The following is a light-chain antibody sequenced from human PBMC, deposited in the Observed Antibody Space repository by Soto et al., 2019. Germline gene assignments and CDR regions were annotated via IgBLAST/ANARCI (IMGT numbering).Light chain of an antibody. V-gene: IGLV2-11*01. CDR3: CSYAGSYTWV. J-gene: IGLJ3*02. CDR2: DVN. Sequence: QSALTQPRSVSGSPGQSVTISCTGNSSDVGGYNFVSWYQQHPGKAPKLMNYDVNKRPSGVPDRFSGSKSGNTASLTISGLQAEDEADYYCCSYAGSYTWVFGGGTKLTVL. CDR1: SSDVGGYNF.